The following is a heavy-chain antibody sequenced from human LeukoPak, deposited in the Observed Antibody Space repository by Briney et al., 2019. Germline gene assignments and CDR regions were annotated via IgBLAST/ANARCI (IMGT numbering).Heavy chain of an antibody. CDR2: IRSSGESI. CDR3: ARGYYVDY. J-gene: IGHJ4*02. V-gene: IGHV3-48*03. D-gene: IGHD3-3*01. CDR1: GFTFSSHV. Sequence: SGGSLRLSCAASGFTFSSHVMSWVPPAPGKGLEWISYIRSSGESIYYADSVKGRFTISRDNAESSLYLQMSSLRAEDTAVYYCARGYYVDYWGQGTLVTVSS.